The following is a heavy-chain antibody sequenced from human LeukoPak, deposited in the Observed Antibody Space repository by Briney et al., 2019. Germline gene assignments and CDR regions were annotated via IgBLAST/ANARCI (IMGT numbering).Heavy chain of an antibody. CDR3: ARSAAAALDDAFDI. J-gene: IGHJ3*02. Sequence: WASVKVSCKASGGTFSSYAISWVRQAPGQGLEWMGRIIPILGIANYAQKFQGRVTITADKSTSTAYMELSSLRSEDTAVYYCARSAAAALDDAFDIWGQGTMVTVSS. CDR1: GGTFSSYA. D-gene: IGHD6-13*01. CDR2: IIPILGIA. V-gene: IGHV1-69*04.